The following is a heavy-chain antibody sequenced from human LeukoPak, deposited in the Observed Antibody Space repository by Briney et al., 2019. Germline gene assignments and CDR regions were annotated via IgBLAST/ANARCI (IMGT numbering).Heavy chain of an antibody. V-gene: IGHV3-7*01. CDR3: GRDPYYDSLDY. J-gene: IGHJ4*02. CDR2: IKDDGAET. Sequence: PGGSLRLSCAASGFTFTNYWMSWVHQAPGKGLEWVANIKDDGAETYYVDSVKGRFTIFRDNAKNSLYLQMNSLRAEDTAVYYCGRDPYYDSLDYWGQGTLVTVSS. CDR1: GFTFTNYW. D-gene: IGHD3-22*01.